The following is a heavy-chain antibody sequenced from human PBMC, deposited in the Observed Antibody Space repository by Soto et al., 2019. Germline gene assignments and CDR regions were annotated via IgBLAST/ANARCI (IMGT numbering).Heavy chain of an antibody. CDR3: ARRRCSGDSCHSKGTLDF. V-gene: IGHV4-59*08. CDR2: IYYSGST. J-gene: IGHJ4*02. D-gene: IGHD2-15*01. CDR1: GGSMNNYY. Sequence: QVQLQESGPGLVKPSETLSLTCSVSGGSMNNYYWGWIRQPPGKGLEWNGYIYYSGSTNYNPSLESRITISVDTSKNQCSLNLSTVTAAATALYYCARRRCSGDSCHSKGTLDFWGQGTLVTVSS.